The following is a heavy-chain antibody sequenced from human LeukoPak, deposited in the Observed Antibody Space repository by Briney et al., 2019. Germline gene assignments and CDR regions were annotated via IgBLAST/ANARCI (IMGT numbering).Heavy chain of an antibody. D-gene: IGHD6-19*01. CDR2: ISSSGSTI. CDR3: AGFPFIAVADDAFDI. CDR1: GFTFSDYY. V-gene: IGHV3-11*01. J-gene: IGHJ3*02. Sequence: GGSLRLSCAASGFTFSDYYMSWIRQAPGKGLEWVSYISSSGSTIYYADSVKGRFTISRDNAKNSLYLQMNSLRAEDTAVYYCAGFPFIAVADDAFDIWGQGTMVTVSS.